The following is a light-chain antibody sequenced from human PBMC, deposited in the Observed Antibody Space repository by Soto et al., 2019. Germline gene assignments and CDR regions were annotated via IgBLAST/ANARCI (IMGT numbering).Light chain of an antibody. CDR3: QQYGSSLRT. Sequence: EFVFTQSPGTLSLSPGERATLSCRASQTVSSYLAWYQQKPGQAPRLLIYDASSRATGIPDRFSGSGSGTDFILTISRLEPEDFAVYYCQQYGSSLRTFGQGTKVDIK. CDR1: QTVSSY. V-gene: IGKV3-20*01. CDR2: DAS. J-gene: IGKJ1*01.